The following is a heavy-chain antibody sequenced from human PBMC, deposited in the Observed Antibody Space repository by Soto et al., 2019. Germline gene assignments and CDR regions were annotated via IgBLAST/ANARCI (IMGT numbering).Heavy chain of an antibody. V-gene: IGHV4-59*01. CDR3: AKYRRTDAEGYRLDF. J-gene: IGHJ4*02. Sequence: SETLSLTCALSGGSISGYYWSWIRQPPGKGLEWIGYVYYSGSTKYNPSLESRVTISVDMSNNQFSLMLTSVTAADTAVYYCAKYRRTDAEGYRLDFWGQGTLVTVSS. D-gene: IGHD5-12*01. CDR1: GGSISGYY. CDR2: VYYSGST.